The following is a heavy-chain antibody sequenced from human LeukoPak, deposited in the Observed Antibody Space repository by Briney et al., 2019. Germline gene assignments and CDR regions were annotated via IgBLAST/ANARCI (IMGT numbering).Heavy chain of an antibody. Sequence: GGSLRLSCAASGFTFSSYATSWVRQAPGKGLEWVSAISGSGGSTYYADSVKGRFTISRDNSKNTLYLQMNSLRAEDTAVYYCAQIAPPYDSSGEKFDYWGQGTLVTVSS. V-gene: IGHV3-23*01. CDR2: ISGSGGST. D-gene: IGHD3-22*01. CDR3: AQIAPPYDSSGEKFDY. J-gene: IGHJ4*02. CDR1: GFTFSSYA.